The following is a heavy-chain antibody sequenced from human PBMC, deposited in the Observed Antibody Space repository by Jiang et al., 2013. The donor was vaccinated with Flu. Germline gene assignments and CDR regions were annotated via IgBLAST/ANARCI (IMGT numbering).Heavy chain of an antibody. CDR1: GGSISSSSYY. CDR3: AEQDGYNFR. V-gene: IGHV4-39*07. CDR2: IYYSGST. Sequence: GSGLVKPSETLSLTCTVSGGSISSSSYYWGWIRQPPGKGLEWIGTIYYSGSTYYNPSLKSRVTISVDTSKNQFSLKLSSVTAADTAVYYCAEQDGYNFRWGQGTLVTVSS. D-gene: IGHD5-24*01. J-gene: IGHJ4*02.